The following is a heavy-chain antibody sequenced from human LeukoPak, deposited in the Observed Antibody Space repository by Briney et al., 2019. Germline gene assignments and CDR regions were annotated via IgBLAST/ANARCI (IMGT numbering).Heavy chain of an antibody. CDR3: ARHYYDSSGYYSCDY. Sequence: PGGSLRLSCAASGFTFSSYWMHWVRQAPGKGLVWVSRINSDGSSTSYADSVKGRFTISRDNAKNSLYLQMNSLRAEDTAVYYCARHYYDSSGYYSCDYWGQGTLVIVSS. V-gene: IGHV3-74*01. CDR1: GFTFSSYW. J-gene: IGHJ4*02. D-gene: IGHD3-22*01. CDR2: INSDGSST.